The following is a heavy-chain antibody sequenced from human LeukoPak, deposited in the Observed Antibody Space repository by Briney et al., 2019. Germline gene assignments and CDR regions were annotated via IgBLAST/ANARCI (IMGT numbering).Heavy chain of an antibody. CDR2: ISWNSGSI. V-gene: IGHV3-9*01. Sequence: PGGSLRLSCAASGFTFDDYAMHWVRQAPEKGLEWVSGISWNSGSIGYADSVKGRFTISRDNAKNSLYLQMNSLRVEDTALYYCARRAPSHDFDDWGQGTLVTVSS. CDR1: GFTFDDYA. CDR3: ARRAPSHDFDD. J-gene: IGHJ4*02.